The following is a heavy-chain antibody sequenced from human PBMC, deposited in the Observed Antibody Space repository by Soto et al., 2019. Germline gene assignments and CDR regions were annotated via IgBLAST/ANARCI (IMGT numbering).Heavy chain of an antibody. CDR3: AHAYGGRSLY. V-gene: IGHV2-5*02. CDR2: IYWDDSK. D-gene: IGHD1-26*01. Sequence: QITLKESGPTLVKPTQTLTLTCTFSGFSLTTDRVGLGWIRHPPGEALEWLAVIYWDDSKTYRPSLESRLTITKDTSKNQVALTMTNMDSVDTATYYCAHAYGGRSLYWGQGTLVTVSS. J-gene: IGHJ4*02. CDR1: GFSLTTDRVG.